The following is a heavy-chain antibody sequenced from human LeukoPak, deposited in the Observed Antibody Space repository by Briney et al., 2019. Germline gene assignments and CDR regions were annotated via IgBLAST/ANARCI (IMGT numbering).Heavy chain of an antibody. CDR3: AKQRVVGATSFDH. CDR1: GFTFSNYG. D-gene: IGHD1-26*01. V-gene: IGHV3-30*18. CDR2: ISYDGSNK. Sequence: GGSLRLSCAASGFTFSNYGMHWVRQAPGKGLEWVAVISYDGSNKCYGDSVKGRFTISRDNSKNTLYLQMNSLRGEDTAVYYCAKQRVVGATSFDHWGQGTLVTVSS. J-gene: IGHJ4*02.